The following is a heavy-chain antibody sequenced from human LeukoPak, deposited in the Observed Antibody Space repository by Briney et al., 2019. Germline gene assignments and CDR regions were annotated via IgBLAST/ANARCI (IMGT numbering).Heavy chain of an antibody. J-gene: IGHJ6*04. CDR2: ISAYNGNT. Sequence: ASVKVSCKASGYTFTSYGISWVRQAPGQGLEWMGWISAYNGNTNYAQKLQGRVTMTTDTSTSTAYMELRSLRSDDTAVYYCARDDYGDCEGLYGMDVWGKGTTVTVSS. D-gene: IGHD4-17*01. CDR1: GYTFTSYG. V-gene: IGHV1-18*04. CDR3: ARDDYGDCEGLYGMDV.